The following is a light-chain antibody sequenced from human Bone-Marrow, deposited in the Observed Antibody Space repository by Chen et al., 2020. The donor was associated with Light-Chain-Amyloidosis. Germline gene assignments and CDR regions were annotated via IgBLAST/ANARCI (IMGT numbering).Light chain of an antibody. Sequence: SYALTQPSSVSVAPGQTATIACGGNNIGSTSVHWYQQTPGQAPLLVVYDDRDRPSGIPGRLAGSNSGNTASLSSSRVEAGDEADYYYQVWDRGSDRPVFGGGTKLTVL. CDR1: NIGSTS. V-gene: IGLV3-21*02. J-gene: IGLJ3*02. CDR2: DDR. CDR3: QVWDRGSDRPV.